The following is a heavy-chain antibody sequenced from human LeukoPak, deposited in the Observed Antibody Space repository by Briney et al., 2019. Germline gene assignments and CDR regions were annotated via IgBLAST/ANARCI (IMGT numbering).Heavy chain of an antibody. J-gene: IGHJ4*02. Sequence: ASVKVSCKASGYTFTSYYMHWVRQAPGQGLEWMGIINPSGGSTSYAQKFQGRVTMTRDTSTSTVYMQLSRLRSEDTAVYYCARASQGMIDYWGQGTLVTVSS. CDR2: INPSGGST. V-gene: IGHV1-46*01. D-gene: IGHD6-13*01. CDR1: GYTFTSYY. CDR3: ARASQGMIDY.